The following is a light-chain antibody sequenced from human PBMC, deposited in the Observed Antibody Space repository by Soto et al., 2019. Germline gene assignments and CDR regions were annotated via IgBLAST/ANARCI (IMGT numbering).Light chain of an antibody. J-gene: IGKJ1*01. CDR1: QSLVYSDGNTY. Sequence: DVVMTQSPLSLPVTLGQPASISCRSSQSLVYSDGNTYLNWFQQRPGQSPRRLIYKISNRLSGVPDRFSGSGAGTDFTLKIRRVEAEDVGLYYCMQATEFPWTFGQGTRVEIK. V-gene: IGKV2-30*01. CDR2: KIS. CDR3: MQATEFPWT.